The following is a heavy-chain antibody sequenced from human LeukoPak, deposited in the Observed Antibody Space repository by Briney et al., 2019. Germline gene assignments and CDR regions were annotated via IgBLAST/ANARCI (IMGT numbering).Heavy chain of an antibody. CDR3: ARWTSGS. Sequence: GGSLRLSCAASGFSFSNYWFHWVRQAPGKGLEWVSAISGSGGSTYYADSVKGRFTISRDNSKNTLYLQMNSLRAEDTAVYYCARWTSGSWGQGTLVTVSS. V-gene: IGHV3-23*01. CDR2: ISGSGGST. D-gene: IGHD3-10*01. CDR1: GFSFSNYW. J-gene: IGHJ4*02.